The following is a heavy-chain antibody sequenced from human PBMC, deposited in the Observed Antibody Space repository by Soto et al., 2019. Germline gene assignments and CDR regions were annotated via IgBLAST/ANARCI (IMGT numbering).Heavy chain of an antibody. CDR3: FKGVAMVRSGALGY. CDR1: GFTFSNAW. J-gene: IGHJ4*02. CDR2: IKSKTDGGTT. V-gene: IGHV3-15*07. Sequence: EVQLVESGGGLVKPGGSLRVSCAASGFTFSNAWMFWVRQAPGKGPEWVGRIKSKTDGGTTDYNTLMKDRFTISRADSKNTLYLEMSILEIEHTAMYYCFKGVAMVRSGALGYWGQGVRVTVSS. D-gene: IGHD3-10*01.